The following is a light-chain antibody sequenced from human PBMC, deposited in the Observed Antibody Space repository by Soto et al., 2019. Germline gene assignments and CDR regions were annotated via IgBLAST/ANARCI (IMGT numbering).Light chain of an antibody. CDR2: GAS. V-gene: IGKV3-20*01. Sequence: EIVVTQSPATLSVSPGERATLSCRASQSVSNNYLAWYQQKPGQAPRLLIYGASNRATGIPDRFSGSGSGTDFTLTTSRLEPEDFAVYYCQQYGSSGTFGQGTKVDIK. CDR1: QSVSNNY. CDR3: QQYGSSGT. J-gene: IGKJ1*01.